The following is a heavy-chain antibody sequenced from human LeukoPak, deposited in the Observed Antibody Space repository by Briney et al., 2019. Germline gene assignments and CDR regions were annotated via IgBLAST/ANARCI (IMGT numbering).Heavy chain of an antibody. CDR1: GDSVSSNSAA. V-gene: IGHV6-1*01. CDR3: ATNVFDV. CDR2: TYYRSKWYI. J-gene: IGHJ3*01. Sequence: SQTLSLTCAISGDSVSSNSAAWNWIRQSPSRGLEWLGRTYYRSKWYIEYAASVKSRITINPDKSKNQVSLQVNSVTPEDTAMYYCATNVFDVWGQGTMVTVSS.